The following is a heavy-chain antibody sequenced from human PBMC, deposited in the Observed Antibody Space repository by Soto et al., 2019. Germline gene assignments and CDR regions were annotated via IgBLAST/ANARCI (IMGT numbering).Heavy chain of an antibody. D-gene: IGHD4-17*01. V-gene: IGHV3-30-3*01. J-gene: IGHJ4*02. Sequence: QVQLEESGGGVVQPGRSPRLSCKGSGFTFSSYAIQWVRQAPGKGLEWVAAISDDGTNKHTADSVKGRFTISRDNSRNTVYLQVNSLIVEDTAVYYCVRRLTTTVTAMGYWGQGTPVTVSS. CDR2: ISDDGTNK. CDR1: GFTFSSYA. CDR3: VRRLTTTVTAMGY.